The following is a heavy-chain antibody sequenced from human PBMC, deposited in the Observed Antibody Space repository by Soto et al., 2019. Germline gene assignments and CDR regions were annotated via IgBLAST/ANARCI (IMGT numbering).Heavy chain of an antibody. D-gene: IGHD6-6*01. J-gene: IGHJ6*02. Sequence: QVQLVESGGGVVQPGRSPRLSCAASGFTFRSYGMHWVRQAPGKGLEWVAVISYDGSNKYYADSVKGRFIISRDNSKNTLYLQMNSLRAEDTAVYYCAKDQVYLSSAAPYGMDVWGQGTTFTVSS. V-gene: IGHV3-30*18. CDR3: AKDQVYLSSAAPYGMDV. CDR2: ISYDGSNK. CDR1: GFTFRSYG.